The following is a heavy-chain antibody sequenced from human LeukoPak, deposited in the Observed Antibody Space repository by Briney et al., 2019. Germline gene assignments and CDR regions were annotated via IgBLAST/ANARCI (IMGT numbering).Heavy chain of an antibody. Sequence: SVKVSCKASGGTSSSYTISWVRQAPGQGLEWMGRIIPILGIANYAQKFQGRVTITADKSTSTAYMELSSLRSEDTAVYYWARRRSSGSYPYYFDYWGQGTLVTVSS. CDR3: ARRRSSGSYPYYFDY. J-gene: IGHJ4*02. V-gene: IGHV1-69*02. D-gene: IGHD3-10*01. CDR1: GGTSSSYT. CDR2: IIPILGIA.